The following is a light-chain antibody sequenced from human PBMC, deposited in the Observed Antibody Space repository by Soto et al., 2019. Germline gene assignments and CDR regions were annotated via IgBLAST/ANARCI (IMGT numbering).Light chain of an antibody. J-gene: IGKJ5*01. Sequence: ESVLTQSPGTLSLSPGEGASLSCRAIQSVSNNYLAWYQQKPGQAPRLLIYGSSTRATDIPARFSGSGSGTDFTLTISSLEPEDFAVYYCQQRSNWPPITFGQGTRLEIK. CDR2: GSS. V-gene: IGKV3-11*01. CDR3: QQRSNWPPIT. CDR1: QSVSNNY.